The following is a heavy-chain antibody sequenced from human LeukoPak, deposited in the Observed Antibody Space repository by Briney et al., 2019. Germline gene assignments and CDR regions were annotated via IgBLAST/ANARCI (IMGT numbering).Heavy chain of an antibody. Sequence: PSETLSLTCTVSGYSISSGYYWGWIRQPPGRGLEWIASIYYRGSTHYNPSLASLKSRVTISGDTSKNQFSLKLNSVTAADTAVYYCAKSNGYGLVDIWGQGTMVTVSS. CDR3: AKSNGYGLVDI. CDR2: IYYRGST. CDR1: GYSISSGYY. D-gene: IGHD3-10*01. J-gene: IGHJ3*02. V-gene: IGHV4-38-2*02.